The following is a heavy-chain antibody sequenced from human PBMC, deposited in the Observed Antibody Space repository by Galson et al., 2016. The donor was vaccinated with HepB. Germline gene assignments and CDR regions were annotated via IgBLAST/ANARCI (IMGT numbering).Heavy chain of an antibody. Sequence: SLRLSCAASGFIFSGYYMAWIRQAPGKGLEWLSYISGSGDIVYYADSVRGRFTISRDNAKHSLYLQMSSLRADDKAVYYCAGDGAASGFWILFDSWGQGVLVTVSS. CDR3: AGDGAASGFWILFDS. CDR1: GFIFSGYY. J-gene: IGHJ4*02. CDR2: ISGSGDIV. D-gene: IGHD3-10*01. V-gene: IGHV3-11*01.